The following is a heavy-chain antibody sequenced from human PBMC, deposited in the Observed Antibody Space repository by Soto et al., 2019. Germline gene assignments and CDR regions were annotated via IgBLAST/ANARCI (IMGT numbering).Heavy chain of an antibody. Sequence: FQLVQSGAELKMPGASVKVSCKTSGYIFSNYGITWVRQAPGQGLDWMGWLSIHFSYSHSSPKLHSRLMMTSDTSTRTAFMELRNLGIDDTAVYYCARNSSDWLDSWGQGTLVTASS. D-gene: IGHD3-22*01. CDR1: GYIFSNYG. CDR3: ARNSSDWLDS. V-gene: IGHV1-18*01. CDR2: LSIHFSYS. J-gene: IGHJ5*01.